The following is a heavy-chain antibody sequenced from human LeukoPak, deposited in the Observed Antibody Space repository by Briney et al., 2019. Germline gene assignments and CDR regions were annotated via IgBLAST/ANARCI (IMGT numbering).Heavy chain of an antibody. CDR3: VRDALEGYYSYYYMDV. CDR2: ISNSGST. D-gene: IGHD1-1*01. Sequence: SETLSLTWAFSDGLIISHYGSWSRKPRGKGQGWMGYISNSGSTDYNPSLRSRVTISINTSKNQFSLKLTSVTAADSAVYYCVRDALEGYYSYYYMDVWGRGTTVTVSS. J-gene: IGHJ6*03. CDR1: DGLIISHY. V-gene: IGHV4-59*11.